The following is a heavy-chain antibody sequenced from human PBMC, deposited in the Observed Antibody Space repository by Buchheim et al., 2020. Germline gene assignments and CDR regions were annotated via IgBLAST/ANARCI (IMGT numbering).Heavy chain of an antibody. CDR2: INPSGGST. D-gene: IGHD6-13*01. CDR3: ARGPSAAGTHYYYGMDV. Sequence: QVQLVQSGAEVKKPGASVKVSCKASGYTFTSYYMHWGRQAPGQGLEWMGIINPSGGSTSYAQKYQGRVTMTRDTYTSTVYMELSSLRSEDTAVYYCARGPSAAGTHYYYGMDVWGQGTT. J-gene: IGHJ6*02. V-gene: IGHV1-46*01. CDR1: GYTFTSYY.